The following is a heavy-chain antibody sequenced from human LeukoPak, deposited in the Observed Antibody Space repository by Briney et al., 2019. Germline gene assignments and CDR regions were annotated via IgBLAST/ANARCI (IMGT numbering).Heavy chain of an antibody. Sequence: PGGSLRLSCAASGFTFSSYAMSWVRQAPGKGLEWVSAISGSGGSTYYADSVKGRFTISRDNSKNTLYLQMNSLRAEDTAVYYCAKDGWPSKEQWLEYYFDYWGQGTLATVSS. CDR1: GFTFSSYA. CDR3: AKDGWPSKEQWLEYYFDY. D-gene: IGHD6-19*01. J-gene: IGHJ4*02. CDR2: ISGSGGST. V-gene: IGHV3-23*01.